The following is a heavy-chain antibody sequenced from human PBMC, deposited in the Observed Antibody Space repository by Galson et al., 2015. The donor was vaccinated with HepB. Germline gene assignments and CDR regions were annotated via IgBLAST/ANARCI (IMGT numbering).Heavy chain of an antibody. V-gene: IGHV3-72*01. CDR3: SRTLPGIDLDY. CDR1: GSTFSDYY. J-gene: IGHJ4*02. CDR2: VRHKARRYTT. Sequence: SLRLSCAASGSTFSDYYMEWVRQAPGKGLEWVGRVRHKARRYTTDYVASVEGRFTISRDDPKNSLYLQMDSLKTEDTAVYYCSRTLPGIDLDYWGQGTLVTVSS. D-gene: IGHD3-3*02.